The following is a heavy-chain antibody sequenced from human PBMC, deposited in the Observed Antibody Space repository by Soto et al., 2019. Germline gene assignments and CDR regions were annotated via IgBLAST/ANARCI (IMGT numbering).Heavy chain of an antibody. CDR3: AKDLLKRAVAGISGMDV. V-gene: IGHV3-23*01. CDR1: GFTFSSYS. D-gene: IGHD6-19*01. CDR2: ISGSGGST. J-gene: IGHJ6*02. Sequence: GGSLRLSCAASGFTFSSYSLSLVRQAPGKGLEWVSAISGSGGSTYYADSVKGRFTISRNNSKNTLYLQMNSLRAEDTAVYYCAKDLLKRAVAGISGMDVWGQATTVTVSS.